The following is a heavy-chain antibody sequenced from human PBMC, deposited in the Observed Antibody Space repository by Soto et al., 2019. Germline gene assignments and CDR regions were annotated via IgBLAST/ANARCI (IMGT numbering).Heavy chain of an antibody. J-gene: IGHJ5*02. CDR2: ITSDGGST. D-gene: IGHD2-2*01. CDR3: ARGRIVVVPAAIALMAWFDP. V-gene: IGHV3-74*01. Sequence: EVQLVESGGGLVQPGGSLRLSCAASGFTFSSYWMHWVRQAPGKGLVWVSRITSDGGSTSYADSVKGRFTISRDNAKNTLYLQMNSLRAEDTAVYYCARGRIVVVPAAIALMAWFDPWGQGTLVTVSS. CDR1: GFTFSSYW.